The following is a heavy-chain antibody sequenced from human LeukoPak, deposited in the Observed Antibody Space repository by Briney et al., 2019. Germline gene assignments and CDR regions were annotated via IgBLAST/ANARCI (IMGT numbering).Heavy chain of an antibody. Sequence: SETLSLTCAVYGGSFGGYYWSWIRQPPGKGLEWIGEINHSGSTNYNPSLKSRVTISVGTSKNQFSLKLSSVTAADTAVYYCARGSPNFDIVVVPAARRRNWFDPWGQGTLVTVSS. CDR3: ARGSPNFDIVVVPAARRRNWFDP. CDR2: INHSGST. V-gene: IGHV4-34*01. D-gene: IGHD2-2*01. CDR1: GGSFGGYY. J-gene: IGHJ5*02.